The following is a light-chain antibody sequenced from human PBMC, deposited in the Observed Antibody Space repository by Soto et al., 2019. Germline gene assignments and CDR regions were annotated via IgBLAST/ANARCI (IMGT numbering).Light chain of an antibody. CDR2: EVS. Sequence: QSVLTQPPSASGSPGQSVTITCSGTSSDVGEENYVSWYQQHPGKVPKLILYEVSKRPSGVPDRFSGSRSGNTASLTVSGLQAEEEADYYCSSFAGSHVVFGGGTQLTVL. CDR3: SSFAGSHVV. V-gene: IGLV2-8*01. J-gene: IGLJ2*01. CDR1: SSDVGEENY.